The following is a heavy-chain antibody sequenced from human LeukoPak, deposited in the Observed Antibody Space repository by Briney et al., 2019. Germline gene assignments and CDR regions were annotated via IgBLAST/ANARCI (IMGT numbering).Heavy chain of an antibody. V-gene: IGHV3-30*02. D-gene: IGHD6-19*01. J-gene: IGHJ4*02. CDR3: AKALVLTVAGTYYVDH. Sequence: PGGSLRLSCAVSGFTFSNYGMHWVRQAPGKGLEWVAFIRFDESRTFYGDSVKGRFIISRDNSENTLFLHMHSLRPEDTAVYYCAKALVLTVAGTYYVDHWGQGTLVTVSS. CDR1: GFTFSNYG. CDR2: IRFDESRT.